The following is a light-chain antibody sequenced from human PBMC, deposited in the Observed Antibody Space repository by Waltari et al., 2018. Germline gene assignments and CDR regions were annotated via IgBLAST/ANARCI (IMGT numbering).Light chain of an antibody. V-gene: IGLV2-8*01. J-gene: IGLJ2*01. CDR2: EVS. CDR3: SSRAGSNTYVI. Sequence: QSALTQPPSASGSPGQSVTISCTGTSSDIGGHNYVSYQQHPDKAPKLVIYEVSKRPSGVPDRFSGSKSGNTASLTVSGLQAEDEADYHCSSRAGSNTYVIFGGGTKLTVL. CDR1: SSDIGGHNY.